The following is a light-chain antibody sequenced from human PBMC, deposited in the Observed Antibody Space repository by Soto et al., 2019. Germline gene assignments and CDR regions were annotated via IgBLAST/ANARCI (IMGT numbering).Light chain of an antibody. J-gene: IGLJ2*01. V-gene: IGLV2-14*01. CDR2: EVS. CDR1: SSDVGGYNY. Sequence: LTQPASASGLPGQSLTISCTGTSSDVGGYNYVSWYQQHPGKAPKLMIYEVSNRPSGVSNSFSGSKSGNTASLTISGLQAEDEADYYCSSYTSSSTVVFGGGTKVTVL. CDR3: SSYTSSSTVV.